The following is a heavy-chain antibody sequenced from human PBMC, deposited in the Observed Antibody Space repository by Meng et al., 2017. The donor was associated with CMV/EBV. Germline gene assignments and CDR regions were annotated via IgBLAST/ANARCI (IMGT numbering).Heavy chain of an antibody. CDR3: ARGNGKSYDFWSGYNYYYYGMDV. D-gene: IGHD3-3*01. J-gene: IGHJ6*02. V-gene: IGHV3-9*01. CDR1: GFTFDDYA. CDR2: ISWNSGSI. Sequence: GGSLRLSCAASGFTFDDYAMHWVRQAPGKGLEWVSGISWNSGSIGYADSVKGRFTISRDNAKNSLYLQMNSLRAGDTAVYYCARGNGKSYDFWSGYNYYYYGMDVWGQGTTVTVSS.